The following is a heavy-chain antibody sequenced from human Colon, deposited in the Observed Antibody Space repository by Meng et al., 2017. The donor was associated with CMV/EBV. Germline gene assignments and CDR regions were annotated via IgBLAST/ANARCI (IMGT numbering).Heavy chain of an antibody. V-gene: IGHV3-66*01. D-gene: IGHD6-13*01. CDR2: IYTDGST. CDR1: GFTVSSNY. Sequence: SCAASGFTVSSNYMTWVRQAPGKGLEWVSVIYTDGSTHYADSVEGRFTISRDNSKNTLDLQMNNLRAEDTAVYYCARADGYGIASAGHHWGRGTLVTVSS. CDR3: ARADGYGIASAGHH. J-gene: IGHJ5*02.